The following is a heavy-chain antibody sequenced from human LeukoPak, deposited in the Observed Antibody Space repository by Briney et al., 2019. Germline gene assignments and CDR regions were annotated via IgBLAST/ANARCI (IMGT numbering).Heavy chain of an antibody. Sequence: GGSLRLSCAASGFTFRSYGMHWVRQAPGKGLEWVAVISYDGSNKYYADSVKGRFTISRDNSKNTLYLQMNSLRAEDTAVYYCEGKRVLSHDAFDIWGQGTTVTVSS. J-gene: IGHJ3*02. CDR1: GFTFRSYG. CDR3: EGKRVLSHDAFDI. D-gene: IGHD3-10*01. V-gene: IGHV3-30*03. CDR2: ISYDGSNK.